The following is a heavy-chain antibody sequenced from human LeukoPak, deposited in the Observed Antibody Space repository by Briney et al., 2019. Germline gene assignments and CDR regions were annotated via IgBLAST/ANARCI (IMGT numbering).Heavy chain of an antibody. CDR3: AREGYNIKYDY. D-gene: IGHD5-24*01. CDR2: IYYSGST. V-gene: IGHV4-59*11. Sequence: SETLSLTCTVSGGSISSHYWSWIRQPPGEGLEWIGYIYYSGSTNYNPSLKSRVTISVDTSKNQFSLKLSSVTAADTAVYYCAREGYNIKYDYWGQGTLVTVSS. CDR1: GGSISSHY. J-gene: IGHJ4*02.